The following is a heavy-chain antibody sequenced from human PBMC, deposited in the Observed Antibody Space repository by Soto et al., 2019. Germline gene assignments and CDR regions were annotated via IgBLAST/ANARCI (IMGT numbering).Heavy chain of an antibody. Sequence: QVQLVQSGAEVKKPGASVKVSCKASDYTFTSYGISWVRQAPGQGLEWMGWISAYNGNTNYAQKLQGRVTMTTDTSTSTAYMELRSLRSDDTAVYYCARDGYWSVATIGVAYYGMDVWGQGTTVTVSS. CDR1: DYTFTSYG. J-gene: IGHJ6*02. CDR3: ARDGYWSVATIGVAYYGMDV. V-gene: IGHV1-18*01. D-gene: IGHD5-12*01. CDR2: ISAYNGNT.